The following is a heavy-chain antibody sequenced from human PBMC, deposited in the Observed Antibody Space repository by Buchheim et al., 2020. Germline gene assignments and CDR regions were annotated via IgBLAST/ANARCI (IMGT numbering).Heavy chain of an antibody. J-gene: IGHJ4*02. D-gene: IGHD4-11*01. Sequence: QVQLVESGGGVVQPGRSLRLSCAASGFTFSSYGMHWVRQAPGKGLEWVAVIWYDGSNKYYEDSVKGRFTISRDNSKNTLYLQMNSLRAEDTAVYYCARGGPYSNYDFDYWGQGTL. CDR1: GFTFSSYG. V-gene: IGHV3-33*01. CDR2: IWYDGSNK. CDR3: ARGGPYSNYDFDY.